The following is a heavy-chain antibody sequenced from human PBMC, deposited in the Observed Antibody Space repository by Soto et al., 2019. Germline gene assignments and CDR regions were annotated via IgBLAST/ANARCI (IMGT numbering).Heavy chain of an antibody. J-gene: IGHJ1*01. D-gene: IGHD2-2*01. V-gene: IGHV3-43*02. CDR3: AKAKECSSTSCEYFQH. Sequence: GGSLRLSCAASGFTFDDYAMHWVRQAPGKGLEWVSLISGDGGSTDYTDSVKGRFTISRDNSKYSLYLQMNSLRTEDTALSYCAKAKECSSTSCEYFQHWGQGTLVTVSS. CDR2: ISGDGGST. CDR1: GFTFDDYA.